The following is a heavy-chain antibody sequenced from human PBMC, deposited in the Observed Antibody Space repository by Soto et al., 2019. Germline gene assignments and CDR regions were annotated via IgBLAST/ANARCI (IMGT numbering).Heavy chain of an antibody. CDR1: GFTFSSYG. CDR3: ARGGQWLVSYFDY. J-gene: IGHJ4*02. CDR2: IWYDGSNK. V-gene: IGHV3-33*01. Sequence: QVQLVESGGGVVQPGRSLRLSCAASGFTFSSYGMHWVRQAPGKGLEWVAVIWYDGSNKYYADYVKGRFTISRDNSKNTLYLQMNSLRAEDTAVYYCARGGQWLVSYFDYWGQGTLVTVSS. D-gene: IGHD6-19*01.